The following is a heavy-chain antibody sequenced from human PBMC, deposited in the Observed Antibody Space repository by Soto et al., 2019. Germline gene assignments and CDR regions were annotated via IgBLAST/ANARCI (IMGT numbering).Heavy chain of an antibody. V-gene: IGHV3-23*01. CDR1: GFTFSSYA. Sequence: LRLSCAASGFTFSSYAMSWVRQAPGKGLEWVSAISGSGGSTYYADSVKGRFTISRDNSKNTLYLQMNSLRAEDTAVYYCAKFTAVTTTARYFQHWGQGTLVTVSS. D-gene: IGHD4-17*01. CDR3: AKFTAVTTTARYFQH. J-gene: IGHJ1*01. CDR2: ISGSGGST.